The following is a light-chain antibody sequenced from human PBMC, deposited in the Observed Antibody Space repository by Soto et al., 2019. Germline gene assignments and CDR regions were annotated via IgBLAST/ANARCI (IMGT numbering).Light chain of an antibody. Sequence: EIVMTQSPDTLSVSPGERASLSCRASQSVMTKLAWYQKKPGQAPRLLIYGASNRATGIPDRFSGSGSGTDFTLTISRLEPEDFAVYYCQQYGSSGTFGQGTKVDIK. V-gene: IGKV3-20*01. CDR2: GAS. CDR3: QQYGSSGT. CDR1: QSVMTK. J-gene: IGKJ1*01.